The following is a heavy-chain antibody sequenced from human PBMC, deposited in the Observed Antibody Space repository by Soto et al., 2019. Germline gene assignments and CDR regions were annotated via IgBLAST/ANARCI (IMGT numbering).Heavy chain of an antibody. Sequence: GGSLRLSCAASGFTFSSYWMHWVRQVPGKGLMWVSHINGDGTKISYADSVRGRFTISRDNANSTLYLEMTSLTVDDTAVYFCARDGIVYSYGYGAWGQGTRVTVSS. V-gene: IGHV3-74*01. CDR3: ARDGIVYSYGYGA. J-gene: IGHJ4*02. CDR2: INGDGTKI. D-gene: IGHD5-18*01. CDR1: GFTFSSYW.